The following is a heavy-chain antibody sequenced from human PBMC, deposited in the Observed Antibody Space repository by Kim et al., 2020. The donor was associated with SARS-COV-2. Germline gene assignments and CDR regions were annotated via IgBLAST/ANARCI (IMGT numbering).Heavy chain of an antibody. CDR3: ARDPGGIAAAGPVNWFDP. Sequence: ASVKVSCKASGYTFTSYGISWVRQAPGQGLEWMGWISAYNGNTNYAQKLQGRVTMTTDTSTSTAYMELRRLRSDDTAVYYCARDPGGIAAAGPVNWFDPWGQGTLVTVSS. V-gene: IGHV1-18*01. CDR1: GYTFTSYG. D-gene: IGHD6-13*01. J-gene: IGHJ5*02. CDR2: ISAYNGNT.